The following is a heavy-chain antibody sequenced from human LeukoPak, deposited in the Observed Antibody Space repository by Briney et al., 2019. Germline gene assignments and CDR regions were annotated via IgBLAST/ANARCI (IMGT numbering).Heavy chain of an antibody. J-gene: IGHJ4*02. D-gene: IGHD2-21*02. V-gene: IGHV3-11*04. CDR2: ISSSGSTI. Sequence: GGSLRLSCVASGFTFSDYYMSWIRQAPGKGLEWVSYISSSGSTIYYADSVKGRFTISRDNAKNSLYLQMNSLRAEDTAVYYCARDFLLSCGGDCYSRLVDYWGQGTLVTVSS. CDR3: ARDFLLSCGGDCYSRLVDY. CDR1: GFTFSDYY.